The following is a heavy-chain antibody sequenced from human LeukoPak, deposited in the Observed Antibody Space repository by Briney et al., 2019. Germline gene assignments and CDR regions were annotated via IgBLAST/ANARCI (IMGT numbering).Heavy chain of an antibody. CDR1: GGSFSGYY. D-gene: IGHD3-9*01. V-gene: IGHV4-34*01. Sequence: SETLSLTCAVYGGSFSGYYWSWIRQPPGKGLEWIGEINHSGSTNYHPSLKSRVTISVDTSKNQFSLKLSSVTAADTAVYYCAREYYDILTGHNDAFDIWGQGTMVTVSS. CDR3: AREYYDILTGHNDAFDI. J-gene: IGHJ3*02. CDR2: INHSGST.